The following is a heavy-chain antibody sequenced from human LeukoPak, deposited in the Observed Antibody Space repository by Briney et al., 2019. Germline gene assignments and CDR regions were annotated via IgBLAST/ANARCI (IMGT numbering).Heavy chain of an antibody. D-gene: IGHD1-26*01. V-gene: IGHV1-46*01. J-gene: IGHJ4*02. CDR3: ARDRHSGSYWGGYFDY. CDR2: INPSGGST. CDR1: GYTFTSYY. Sequence: ASVKVSCKASGYTFTSYYMHWVRQAPGQGLEWMGIINPSGGSTSYAQKFQGRVTMTRDMSTSTVYMELSSLRSEDTAVYYCARDRHSGSYWGGYFDYWGQGTLVTVSS.